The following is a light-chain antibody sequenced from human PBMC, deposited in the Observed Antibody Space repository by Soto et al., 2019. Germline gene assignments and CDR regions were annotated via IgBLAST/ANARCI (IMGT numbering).Light chain of an antibody. Sequence: QPVLTQSPSASASLGASGKLTCTLSSGHSFYAIAWHQQQPEKGPRYLMKLNSDGSHSKGDGIPDRFSGSSSGAERYLTISSLQSEDEADYYCQTWVTGTYVVFGGGTKVTVL. CDR3: QTWVTGTYVV. J-gene: IGLJ2*01. CDR2: LNSDGSH. V-gene: IGLV4-69*01. CDR1: SGHSFYA.